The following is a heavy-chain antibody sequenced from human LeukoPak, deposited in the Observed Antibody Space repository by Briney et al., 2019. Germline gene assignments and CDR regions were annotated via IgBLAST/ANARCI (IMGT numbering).Heavy chain of an antibody. V-gene: IGHV4-59*08. J-gene: IGHJ4*02. CDR2: THYSGTI. CDR3: ATGRSIRYFDY. CDR1: GVSIFSYY. Sequence: PSETLSLTCTVSGVSIFSYYWTWIRQSPGQGLEWIGYTHYSGTIDYNPSLKSRVSISIDTSKSQFSLKLTSATAADTAIYYCATGRSIRYFDYWGQGTLLSVSS. D-gene: IGHD3-9*01.